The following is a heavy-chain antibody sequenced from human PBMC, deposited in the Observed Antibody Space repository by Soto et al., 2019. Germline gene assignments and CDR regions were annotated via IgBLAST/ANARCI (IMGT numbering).Heavy chain of an antibody. D-gene: IGHD5-12*01. Sequence: PGGSLRLSCAASGFTFSTYNMNWVRQAPGKGLEWISFITDSSDSTYYADSVKGRFTISRDNANNSLYLQMNTLRAEDTAVYYCARDSHYNGYPSIDSWGPGTLVTVSS. CDR1: GFTFSTYN. CDR3: ARDSHYNGYPSIDS. V-gene: IGHV3-48*01. CDR2: ITDSSDST. J-gene: IGHJ4*02.